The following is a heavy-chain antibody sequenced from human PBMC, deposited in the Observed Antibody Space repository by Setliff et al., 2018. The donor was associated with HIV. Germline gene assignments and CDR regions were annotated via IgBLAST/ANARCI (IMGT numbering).Heavy chain of an antibody. Sequence: ASVKVSCKASGTNLDSFVISWVRQASGQGLEWMGGINPNSGGTNYAQKFHGRVTMTTDTSISTAYMVLSRLRSDDAAMYYCASSGGYPDYFDYWGQGTLVTVSS. D-gene: IGHD1-26*01. J-gene: IGHJ4*02. CDR1: GTNLDSFV. CDR2: INPNSGGT. CDR3: ASSGGYPDYFDY. V-gene: IGHV1-2*02.